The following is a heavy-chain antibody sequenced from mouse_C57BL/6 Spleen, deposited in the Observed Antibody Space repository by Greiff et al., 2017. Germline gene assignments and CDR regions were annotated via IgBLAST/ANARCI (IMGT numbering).Heavy chain of an antibody. Sequence: QVQLKESGPELVKPGASVKISCKASGYAFSSSWMNWMKQRPGKGLEWIGRIYPGDGDTNYNGKFKGKATLTADKSSSTAYMQLSSLTSEDSAVYFCASAVYYDYYFDVWGTGTTVTVSS. D-gene: IGHD2-4*01. CDR1: GYAFSSSW. CDR2: IYPGDGDT. V-gene: IGHV1-82*01. CDR3: ASAVYYDYYFDV. J-gene: IGHJ1*03.